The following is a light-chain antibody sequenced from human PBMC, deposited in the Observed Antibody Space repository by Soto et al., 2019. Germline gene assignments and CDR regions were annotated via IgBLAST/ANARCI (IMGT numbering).Light chain of an antibody. CDR1: QSLLHSNGYNF. J-gene: IGKJ1*01. CDR3: MQALQSPRT. V-gene: IGKV2-28*01. CDR2: LGS. Sequence: DIVMTQSPLSLPVTPGEAASISCRSSQSLLHSNGYNFLDWYLQKPGQSPQILINLGSNRSSGVPDRFSGSGSGTDFTLKISRVEAEDVRVYYCMQALQSPRTFGQGTKVEIK.